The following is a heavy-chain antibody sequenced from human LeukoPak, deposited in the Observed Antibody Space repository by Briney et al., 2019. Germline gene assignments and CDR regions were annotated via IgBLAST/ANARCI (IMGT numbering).Heavy chain of an antibody. CDR1: GYTFTVYY. Sequence: VASVKVSCKSSGYTFTVYYMHWVRQAPGQGLGWRGWINPNSGGRNYAQKFKGGVTMTRDPSIRPAYMELSRLSSEATAVYSCTREGVYSGLVGATLHDAFDIWGQGTIVTVSS. V-gene: IGHV1-2*02. CDR3: TREGVYSGLVGATLHDAFDI. CDR2: INPNSGGR. J-gene: IGHJ3*02. D-gene: IGHD1-26*01.